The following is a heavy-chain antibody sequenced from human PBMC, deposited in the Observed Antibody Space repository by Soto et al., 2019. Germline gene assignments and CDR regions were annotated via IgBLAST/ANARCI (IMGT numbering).Heavy chain of an antibody. CDR3: AKSLYGGNAY. CDR2: ISGRGTTT. Sequence: EVQLLESGGGLVQPGGSLRLSCAASGFSFSVYAMSWVRQAPGKGLESVSSISGRGTTTSYADSVKGRFTISRDNSKNTLYVQMNSLRVEDTAVYYCAKSLYGGNAYWGQGTLVTVSP. CDR1: GFSFSVYA. D-gene: IGHD4-17*01. J-gene: IGHJ4*02. V-gene: IGHV3-23*01.